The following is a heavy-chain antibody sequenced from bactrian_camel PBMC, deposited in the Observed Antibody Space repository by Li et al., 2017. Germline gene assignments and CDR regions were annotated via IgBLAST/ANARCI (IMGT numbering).Heavy chain of an antibody. CDR3: AAKPSRYRGSCDPPPFEYDY. J-gene: IGHJ4*01. V-gene: IGHV3S55*01. CDR1: GSTFRSSD. CDR2: RLGSGAI. D-gene: IGHD2*01. Sequence: HVQLVESGGGSAQAGGSLTLSCTASGSTFRSSDMGWYRQAPGKECELVAGRLGSGAIYYADSVKDRFTISQDNIKAPLYLQMDNLKPEDSGMYYCAAKPSRYRGSCDPPPFEYDYRGQGTQVTVS.